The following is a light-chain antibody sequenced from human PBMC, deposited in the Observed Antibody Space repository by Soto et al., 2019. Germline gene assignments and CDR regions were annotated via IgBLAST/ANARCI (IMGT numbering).Light chain of an antibody. J-gene: IGLJ1*01. CDR1: SSDVGSYNL. V-gene: IGLV2-14*02. CDR2: EVT. Sequence: QSALTQPASVSGSPGQSITVSCTGTSSDVGSYNLVSWYQHHPGKAPQLMIYEVTKRPSGVSDRFSGSKSGNTASLTISGLQAEDEADYYCSSYTSSSSYVFGTGTKVTVL. CDR3: SSYTSSSSYV.